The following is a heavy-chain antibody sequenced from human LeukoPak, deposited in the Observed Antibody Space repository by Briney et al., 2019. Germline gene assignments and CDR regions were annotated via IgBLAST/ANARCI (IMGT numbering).Heavy chain of an antibody. Sequence: TLSLTCAVSGDSISSGGYSWSWIRQTPGKGLEWIAYIHDSGSTYNNPSLKTRLSISTDTSKNQFSLKLNSVSAADTAVYYCARVVAAAGNNWFDPWGQGTLVTVSS. V-gene: IGHV4-30-4*07. J-gene: IGHJ5*02. CDR3: ARVVAAAGNNWFDP. CDR2: IHDSGST. CDR1: GDSISSGGYS. D-gene: IGHD6-13*01.